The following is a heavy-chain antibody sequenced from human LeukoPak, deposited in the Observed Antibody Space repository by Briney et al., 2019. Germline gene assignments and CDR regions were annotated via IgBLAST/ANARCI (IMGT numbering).Heavy chain of an antibody. CDR2: IYYSGST. V-gene: IGHV4-59*08. Sequence: PSETLSLTCTVSGGSISSNYWSWIRQPPGKGLEWIGYIYYSGSTNYNPSLKGRVTISVDTSKNQFSLKLRSVTAADTAVYYCATGDSSGYYFAEYFQHWGQGSLVTVSS. CDR3: ATGDSSGYYFAEYFQH. CDR1: GGSISSNY. J-gene: IGHJ1*01. D-gene: IGHD3-22*01.